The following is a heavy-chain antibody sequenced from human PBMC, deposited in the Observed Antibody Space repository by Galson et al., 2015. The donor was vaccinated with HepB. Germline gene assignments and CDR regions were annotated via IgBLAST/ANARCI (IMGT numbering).Heavy chain of an antibody. Sequence: SLRLSCAASGFTFSSYAMSWVRQAPGKGLEWVAVISYDGSNKYYADSVKGRFTISRDNSKNTLYLQMNSLRAEDTAVYYCARDQLGAFWSGYYRGYYWGQGTLVTVSS. D-gene: IGHD3-3*01. CDR1: GFTFSSYA. J-gene: IGHJ4*02. CDR2: ISYDGSNK. V-gene: IGHV3-30*04. CDR3: ARDQLGAFWSGYYRGYY.